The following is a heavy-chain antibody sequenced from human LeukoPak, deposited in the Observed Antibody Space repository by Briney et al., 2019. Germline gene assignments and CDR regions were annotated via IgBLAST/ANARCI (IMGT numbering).Heavy chain of an antibody. Sequence: QPGGSLRLSCAASGFTFSSYWMHWVRQAPGKGLVWVSRINSDGSSTSYADSVKGRLTISRDNAKNTLYLQMNSLRAEDTAVYYCAKALGYCSGGSCRPLLDYWGQGTLVTVSS. CDR3: AKALGYCSGGSCRPLLDY. CDR2: INSDGSST. CDR1: GFTFSSYW. D-gene: IGHD2-15*01. V-gene: IGHV3-74*01. J-gene: IGHJ4*02.